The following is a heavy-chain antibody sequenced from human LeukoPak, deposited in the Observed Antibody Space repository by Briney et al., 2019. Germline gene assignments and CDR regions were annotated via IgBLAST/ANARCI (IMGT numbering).Heavy chain of an antibody. CDR3: AKGGDGYNYGSYFDY. D-gene: IGHD5-24*01. Sequence: PGGSLRLSCAASGFTFSSYGMHWVRQAPGKGLVWVAFIRYDGNSEFYVDSVKGRFTISRDNSKNTLYLQMNSLRAEDTAVYYCAKGGDGYNYGSYFDYWGQGTLVTVSS. V-gene: IGHV3-30*02. CDR2: IRYDGNSE. J-gene: IGHJ4*02. CDR1: GFTFSSYG.